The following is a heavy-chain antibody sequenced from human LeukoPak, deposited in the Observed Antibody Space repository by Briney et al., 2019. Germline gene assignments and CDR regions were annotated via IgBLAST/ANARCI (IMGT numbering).Heavy chain of an antibody. Sequence: SETLSLTCAVSGYSISSGYSWGWIRQPPGKGLEWIGYIYHSGSTYYNPSLKSRVTISIDTSKSQFSLKLTSVTSADTAVYSCARLLDNDISGDPDTFDVWGQGTTVIVSS. CDR3: ARLLDNDISGDPDTFDV. CDR2: IYHSGST. D-gene: IGHD3-22*01. CDR1: GYSISSGYS. V-gene: IGHV4-38-2*01. J-gene: IGHJ3*01.